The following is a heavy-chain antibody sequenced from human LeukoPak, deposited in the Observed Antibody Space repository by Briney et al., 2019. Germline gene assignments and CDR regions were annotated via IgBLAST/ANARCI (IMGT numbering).Heavy chain of an antibody. Sequence: GGSLRLSCTASGFTSGDYAMSWVRQAPGKGLEWVGFIRSKAYGGTTEYAASVKGRFTISRDDSKSIAYLQMNSLKTEDTAVYYCTRKLDYWGPGALVTVSS. J-gene: IGHJ4*02. V-gene: IGHV3-49*04. CDR3: TRKLDY. CDR1: GFTSGDYA. CDR2: IRSKAYGGTT.